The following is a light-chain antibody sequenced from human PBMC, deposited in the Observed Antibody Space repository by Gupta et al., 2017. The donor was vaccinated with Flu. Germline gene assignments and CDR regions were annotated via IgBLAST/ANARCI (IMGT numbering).Light chain of an antibody. CDR1: QSISNY. CDR2: AAS. V-gene: IGKV1-39*01. Sequence: DIQMTQSPSSLSASVGDRVTITCRASQSISNYLNWYQQKPGKAPELLIYAASSLQSGVPSRFSGSGYGTDFTLTISSRQQEDFATYYCQQSDSYLPITFGQGTRMEIK. CDR3: QQSDSYLPIT. J-gene: IGKJ5*01.